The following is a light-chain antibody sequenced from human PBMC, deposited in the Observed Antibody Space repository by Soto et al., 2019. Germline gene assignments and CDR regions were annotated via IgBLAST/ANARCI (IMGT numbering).Light chain of an antibody. CDR3: QQRSHTHT. CDR1: QSVNSY. V-gene: IGKV3-11*01. Sequence: EIVLTQSPATLSLSPGERATLSCRASQSVNSYLAWYQQKPGQAPRLLIYDASNRATGVPVRFSGSGSGTAFTLSSRMFEAVDFAIYYWQQRSHTHTFGQGTKLEIK. J-gene: IGKJ2*01. CDR2: DAS.